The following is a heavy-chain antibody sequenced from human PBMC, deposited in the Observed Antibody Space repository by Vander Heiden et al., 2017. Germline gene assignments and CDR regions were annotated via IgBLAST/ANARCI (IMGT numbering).Heavy chain of an antibody. V-gene: IGHV3-23*01. J-gene: IGHJ4*02. D-gene: IGHD6-19*01. CDR2: ISGSGGST. CDR1: GFTLSRHA. Sequence: EVHLLESGGGLVQPGGSLRLSCAASGFTLSRHAMSWVRQAPGKGLEWVSAISGSGGSTYYADSVKGRFTISRDNSKNTLYLQMNSLRAEDTAVYYCAKEHVGIAVAGFDYWGQGTLVTVSS. CDR3: AKEHVGIAVAGFDY.